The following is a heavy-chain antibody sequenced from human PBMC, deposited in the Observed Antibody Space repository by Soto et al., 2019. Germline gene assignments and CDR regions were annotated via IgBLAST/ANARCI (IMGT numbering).Heavy chain of an antibody. CDR3: ERLGHPGH. J-gene: IGHJ4*02. V-gene: IGHV1-69*01. CDR1: GGSLRNSV. Sequence: QVQLVQSGAEVKKPGSSVKVSCTASGGSLRNSVISWVRQAPAQRLEWMGGVIPILVTANYGQKFQGRVTMTANEATSTAYMDLSCRRPDDAVVNYCERLGHPGHWGPGTLVIASS. CDR2: VIPILVTA.